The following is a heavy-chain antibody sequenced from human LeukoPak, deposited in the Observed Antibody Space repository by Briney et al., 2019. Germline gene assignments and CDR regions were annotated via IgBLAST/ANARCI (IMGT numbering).Heavy chain of an antibody. Sequence: SRTLSLTCAISGDSVSRKSATWNWLRQSPSRGLEWLGKTYYRSKWYNDSALSVKGRVTISPDTSKNQFSLQMISVTPEDTAVYYCARDRRVAGGWQFDYWGQGTLVTVSS. V-gene: IGHV6-1*01. D-gene: IGHD6-19*01. CDR1: GDSVSRKSAT. CDR2: TYYRSKWYN. CDR3: ARDRRVAGGWQFDY. J-gene: IGHJ4*02.